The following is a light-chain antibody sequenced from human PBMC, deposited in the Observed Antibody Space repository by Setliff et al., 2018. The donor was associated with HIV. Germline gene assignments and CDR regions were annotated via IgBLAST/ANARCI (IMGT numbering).Light chain of an antibody. V-gene: IGLV2-11*01. Sequence: QSALAQPRSVSGSPGQSVTISCTGTTSDVGGYNFVSWYQHHPGKAPKLMIYDAIKRPSGVPDRFSGSKSGNTASLTISGLQAEDEADYYCCSYAGSHTFVFGTGTKVTVL. CDR2: DAI. CDR1: TSDVGGYNF. CDR3: CSYAGSHTFV. J-gene: IGLJ1*01.